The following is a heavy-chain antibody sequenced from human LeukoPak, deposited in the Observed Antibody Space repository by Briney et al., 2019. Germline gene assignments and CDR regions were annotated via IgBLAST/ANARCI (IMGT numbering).Heavy chain of an antibody. V-gene: IGHV4-39*07. J-gene: IGHJ4*02. CDR2: IYYSGST. CDR1: GGSISSHY. D-gene: IGHD3-3*01. Sequence: SETLSLTCTVSGGSISSHYWSWIRQPPGKGLEWIGSIYYSGSTYYNPSLKSRVTISVDTSKNQFSLKLSSVTAADTAVYYCARGETYYDFWSGYWYYFDYWGQGTLVTVSS. CDR3: ARGETYYDFWSGYWYYFDY.